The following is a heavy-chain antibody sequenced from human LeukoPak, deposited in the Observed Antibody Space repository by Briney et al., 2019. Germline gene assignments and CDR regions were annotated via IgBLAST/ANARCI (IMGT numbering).Heavy chain of an antibody. CDR3: ARDGVAVAGTNFDY. Sequence: PGGSLRLSCAASGFTFSSYAMHWVRQAPGKGLEWVAVISYDGSNKYYADSVKGRFTISRDNSKNTLYLQMNSLRAEDTAVYYCARDGVAVAGTNFDYWGQGTLVTVSS. CDR2: ISYDGSNK. J-gene: IGHJ4*02. V-gene: IGHV3-30-3*01. D-gene: IGHD6-19*01. CDR1: GFTFSSYA.